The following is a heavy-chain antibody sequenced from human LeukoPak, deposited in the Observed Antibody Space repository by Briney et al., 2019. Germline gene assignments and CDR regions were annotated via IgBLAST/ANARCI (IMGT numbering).Heavy chain of an antibody. D-gene: IGHD2-15*01. Sequence: PGGSLRLSCAASGFTFSSYAMSWVRQAPGKGLEWVSAISGSGGSTYYADSVKGRFTISRDNSKNTLYLQMNSLRAEDTAVYYCRRAGVVVVVAAPLDGWGQGTLVTVSS. CDR3: RRAGVVVVVAAPLDG. J-gene: IGHJ4*02. CDR1: GFTFSSYA. V-gene: IGHV3-23*01. CDR2: ISGSGGST.